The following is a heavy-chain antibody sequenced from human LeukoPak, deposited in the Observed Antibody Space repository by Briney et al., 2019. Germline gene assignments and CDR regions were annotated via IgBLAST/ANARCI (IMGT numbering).Heavy chain of an antibody. J-gene: IGHJ4*02. CDR3: ARGLMREYKSGWYMHHFDF. V-gene: IGHV1-18*01. Sequence: ASVKVSGKASGYTFTSYAMNWVRQAPGQGLEWMGWISGVNGDTKYAEKFQGRVTMTTDTMTTDTSTTTAYMELRSLRSDDTAVYYCARGLMREYKSGWYMHHFDFWGQGTLVTVSS. CDR1: GYTFTSYA. D-gene: IGHD6-19*01. CDR2: ISGVNGDT.